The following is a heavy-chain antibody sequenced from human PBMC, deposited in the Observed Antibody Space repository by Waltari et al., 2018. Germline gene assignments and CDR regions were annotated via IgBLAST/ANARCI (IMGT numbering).Heavy chain of an antibody. V-gene: IGHV3-7*01. CDR2: IKQDGSEK. J-gene: IGHJ6*02. Sequence: EVQLVESGGGLVQPGGSLRLSCAASGFSISTYYMRWVRQAPGKGVEWVATIKQDGSEKYYVDSVKGRVTISGDNAKNSMYLQMNSLKAEDTAVYYCARRKWNYGSDDGMDVWGQGTTVTVSS. CDR3: ARRKWNYGSDDGMDV. CDR1: GFSISTYY. D-gene: IGHD1-7*01.